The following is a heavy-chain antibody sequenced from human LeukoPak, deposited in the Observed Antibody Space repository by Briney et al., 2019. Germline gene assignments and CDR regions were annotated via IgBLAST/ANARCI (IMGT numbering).Heavy chain of an antibody. CDR2: IYSGGST. CDR1: GFTASSNY. V-gene: IGHV3-66*01. Sequence: PGGSLILSCAASGFTASSNYMSWVRQAPGKGLEWVSVIYSGGSTYYADSVKGRFTLSRDNSKNTLYLQMNNLRAEDTAVYYCASATKDTAMVPVDYWGQGTLVTVSS. CDR3: ASATKDTAMVPVDY. J-gene: IGHJ4*02. D-gene: IGHD5-18*01.